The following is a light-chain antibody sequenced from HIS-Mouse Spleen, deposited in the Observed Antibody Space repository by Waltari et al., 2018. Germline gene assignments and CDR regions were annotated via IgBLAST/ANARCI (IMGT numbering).Light chain of an antibody. J-gene: IGLJ3*02. CDR1: SGSIASNY. V-gene: IGLV6-57*02. CDR2: EDN. Sequence: NFMLTQPHSVSESPGKTVTISCTGSSGSIASNYAQWYQQRPGSAPTTVIYEDNQRPAGVPDPFSGSIDSSSNSASLTISGLKTEDEADYYCQSYDSSNSWVFGGGTKLTVL. CDR3: QSYDSSNSWV.